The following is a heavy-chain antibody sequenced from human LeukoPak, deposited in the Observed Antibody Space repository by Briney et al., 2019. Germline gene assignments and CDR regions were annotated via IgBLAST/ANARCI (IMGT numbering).Heavy chain of an antibody. V-gene: IGHV1-8*01. D-gene: IGHD3-22*01. CDR1: GYTFTSYD. Sequence: ASVKVSCKASGYTFTSYDINWVRQATGQGLEWMGWMNPNSGNTGYAQKFQGRVTMTRNTSISTAYMELSSLRSEDTAVYYCARGYDSSSDFDYWGQGTLDTVSS. CDR3: ARGYDSSSDFDY. CDR2: MNPNSGNT. J-gene: IGHJ4*02.